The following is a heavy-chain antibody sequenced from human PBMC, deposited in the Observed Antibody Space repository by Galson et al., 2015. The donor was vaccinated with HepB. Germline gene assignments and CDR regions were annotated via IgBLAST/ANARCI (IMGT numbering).Heavy chain of an antibody. J-gene: IGHJ6*02. Sequence: SLRLSCAASGFTVSGSYMMWVRQAPGKGLEWVSVFYSNGNTYYADPVKGRFTISRDNSRNMLSLQMNSLRAEDTAVYYCARGSGCSRTGCYTAYGMDVWGQGTTVTVSS. CDR3: ARGSGCSRTGCYTAYGMDV. CDR1: GFTVSGSY. D-gene: IGHD2-2*02. V-gene: IGHV3-53*01. CDR2: FYSNGNT.